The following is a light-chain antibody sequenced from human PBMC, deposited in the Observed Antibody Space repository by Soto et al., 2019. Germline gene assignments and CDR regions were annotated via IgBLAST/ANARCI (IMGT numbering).Light chain of an antibody. J-gene: IGKJ3*01. V-gene: IGKV3-20*01. Sequence: EIVLTQSPDTLSLSPGERATLSCTASESVTSSCLAWYQRKPGQAPRLLIHTTSTRATDIPDRFSGSGSGTDFTLTISRLEPEDFAVYYCQQCGGSPLFSFGPGTRVDIX. CDR3: QQCGGSPLFS. CDR1: ESVTSSC. CDR2: TTS.